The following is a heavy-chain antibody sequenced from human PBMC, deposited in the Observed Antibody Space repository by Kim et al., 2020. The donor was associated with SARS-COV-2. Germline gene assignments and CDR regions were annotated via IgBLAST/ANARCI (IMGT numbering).Heavy chain of an antibody. D-gene: IGHD6-6*01. CDR3: ARGSSSPDLWYYYGMDV. Sequence: GGSLRLSCAASGFTFSSYGMHWVRQAPGKGLEWVAVIWYDGSNKYYADSVKGRFTISRDNSKNTLYLQMNSLRAEDTAVYYCARGSSSPDLWYYYGMDVWGQGTTVTVSS. J-gene: IGHJ6*02. CDR2: IWYDGSNK. CDR1: GFTFSSYG. V-gene: IGHV3-33*01.